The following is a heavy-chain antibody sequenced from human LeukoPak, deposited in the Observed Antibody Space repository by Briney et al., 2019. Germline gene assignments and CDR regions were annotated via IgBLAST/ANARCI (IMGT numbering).Heavy chain of an antibody. J-gene: IGHJ3*02. CDR1: GVTPCVYW. D-gene: IGHD4-17*01. CDR2: IKQGESEK. V-gene: IGHV3-7*01. Sequence: GSLRLSCAASGVTPCVYWMSWVRQSPGKGLEWVANIKQGESEKYYVDSVEGRFTISTDKAKNSLYLEMNSLTVEDTAMYYCARIVWTETTYRPLDTWGQGTMVTVSS. CDR3: ARIVWTETTYRPLDT.